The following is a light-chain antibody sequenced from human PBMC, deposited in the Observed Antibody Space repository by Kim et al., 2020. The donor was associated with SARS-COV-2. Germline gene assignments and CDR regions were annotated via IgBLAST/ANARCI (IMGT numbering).Light chain of an antibody. CDR1: QTISYF. J-gene: IGKJ2*03. Sequence: SASVGDRVTITCRANQTISYFLNWYQHKSGQAPKLLIYATSDLQGGVPSRFSGSSSGTDFTLTISSLQPEDFATYYCQQNYNTPYSFGQGTKLEI. V-gene: IGKV1-39*01. CDR2: ATS. CDR3: QQNYNTPYS.